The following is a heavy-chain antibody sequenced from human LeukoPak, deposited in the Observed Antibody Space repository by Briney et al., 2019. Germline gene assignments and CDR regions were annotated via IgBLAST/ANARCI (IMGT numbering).Heavy chain of an antibody. Sequence: PSETLSLTCTVSGYSISSGYYWGWIRQPPGKGLEWIGSIYHSGRTFYNPSLKSRVTISVDTSKNQFSLKLSSVTAADTAVYYCARGRKLGGFDYWGQGTLVTVSS. V-gene: IGHV4-38-2*02. CDR3: ARGRKLGGFDY. CDR1: GYSISSGYY. CDR2: IYHSGRT. D-gene: IGHD3-16*01. J-gene: IGHJ4*02.